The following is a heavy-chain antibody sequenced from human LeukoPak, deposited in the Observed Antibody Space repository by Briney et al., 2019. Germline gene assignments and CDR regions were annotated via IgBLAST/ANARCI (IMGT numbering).Heavy chain of an antibody. CDR1: GYTFTGYY. Sequence: ASVKVSCKASGYTFTGYYMHWVRPAPGQGREWKGWINPNSGGTNYAQKLQGRVTMTRDTSISTAYMELSRLRSDDTAVYYCARSRGGRSSDYWGQGTLVTVSS. D-gene: IGHD2-15*01. V-gene: IGHV1-2*02. J-gene: IGHJ4*02. CDR3: ARSRGGRSSDY. CDR2: INPNSGGT.